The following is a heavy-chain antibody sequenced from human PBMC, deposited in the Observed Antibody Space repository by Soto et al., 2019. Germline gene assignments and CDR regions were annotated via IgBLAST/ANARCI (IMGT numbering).Heavy chain of an antibody. CDR1: GFTFSNYG. Sequence: GGSLRLSCAASGFTFSNYGMHWVRQAPGKGLEWVAIIWHDGNNKYYADSVRGRFIISRDNSKNRLYLQMNSLRAEDTAVYYCARGMAGIAVAGSDYWGQGTMVTVYS. J-gene: IGHJ4*02. V-gene: IGHV3-33*01. CDR3: ARGMAGIAVAGSDY. D-gene: IGHD6-19*01. CDR2: IWHDGNNK.